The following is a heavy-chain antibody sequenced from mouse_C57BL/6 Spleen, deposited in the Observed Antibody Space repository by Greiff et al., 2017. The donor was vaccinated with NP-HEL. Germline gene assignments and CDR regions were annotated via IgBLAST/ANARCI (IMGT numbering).Heavy chain of an antibody. CDR2: INPNNGGT. CDR1: GYTFTDYY. Sequence: VQLQQSGPELVKPGASVKISCKASGYTFTDYYMNWVKQSHGKSLEWIGDINPNNGGTSYNQKFKGKATLTVDKSSSTAYMELRSLTSEDSAVYYCARSGTGPGAWFAYWGQGTLVTVSA. J-gene: IGHJ3*01. D-gene: IGHD4-1*01. CDR3: ARSGTGPGAWFAY. V-gene: IGHV1-26*01.